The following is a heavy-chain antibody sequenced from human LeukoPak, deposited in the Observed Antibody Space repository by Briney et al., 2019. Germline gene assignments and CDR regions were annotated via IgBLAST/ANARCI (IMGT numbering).Heavy chain of an antibody. D-gene: IGHD3-22*01. CDR3: ARGRSGYPAMVDY. CDR1: GGSISSYC. V-gene: IGHV4-59*01. J-gene: IGHJ4*02. Sequence: SETLSLTCNVSGGSISSYCWSWIRQPPGKELEWIGYIYYSGSTNYNPSLRSRVTISVDMSKNQFSLKLSSVTAADTAVYYCARGRSGYPAMVDYWDQGTLVTVSS. CDR2: IYYSGST.